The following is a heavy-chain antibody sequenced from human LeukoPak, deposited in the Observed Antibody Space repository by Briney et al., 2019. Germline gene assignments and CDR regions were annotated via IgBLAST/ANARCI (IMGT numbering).Heavy chain of an antibody. Sequence: KPSETLSLTCTVSGGSISSSSYYWGWIRQPPGKGLEWIGSIYHSGSTYYNPSLKSRVTISVDTSKNQFSLKLSSVTAADTAVYYCARAPPYDILTGYYYFDYWGQGTLVTVSS. J-gene: IGHJ4*02. CDR3: ARAPPYDILTGYYYFDY. CDR1: GGSISSSSYY. D-gene: IGHD3-9*01. V-gene: IGHV4-39*07. CDR2: IYHSGST.